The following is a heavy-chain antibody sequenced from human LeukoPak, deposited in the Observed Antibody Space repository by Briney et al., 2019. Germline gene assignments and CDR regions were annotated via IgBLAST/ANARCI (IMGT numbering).Heavy chain of an antibody. D-gene: IGHD3-22*01. CDR1: GGSISSYY. V-gene: IGHV4-59*08. CDR2: IYYSGST. CDR3: ARRGGYYDSSGYLTFDY. Sequence: SETLSLTCTVSGGSISSYYWSWIRQPPGRGLEWIGYIYYSGSTNYNPSLKSRVTISVDTSKNQFSLKLSSVTAADTAVYYCARRGGYYDSSGYLTFDYWGQGTLVTVSS. J-gene: IGHJ4*02.